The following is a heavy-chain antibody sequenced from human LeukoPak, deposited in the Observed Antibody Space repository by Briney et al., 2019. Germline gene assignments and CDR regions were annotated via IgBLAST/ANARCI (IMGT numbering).Heavy chain of an antibody. J-gene: IGHJ6*02. Sequence: NASETLSLTCAVYGGSFSGYYWSWIRQPPGKGREWIGEINHSGSTNYNPSLKSRVTISVDTSKNQFSLKLSSVTAADTAVYYCARLTGYLYYYYYGMDVWGQGTTVTVSS. CDR2: INHSGST. D-gene: IGHD3-9*01. CDR1: GGSFSGYY. CDR3: ARLTGYLYYYYYGMDV. V-gene: IGHV4-34*01.